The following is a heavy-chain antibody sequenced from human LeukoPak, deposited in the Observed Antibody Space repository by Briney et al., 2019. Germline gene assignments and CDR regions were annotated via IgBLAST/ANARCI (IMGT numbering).Heavy chain of an antibody. Sequence: GGSLRLSCAVSGFTFNRYAMHWVRQAPDKGLEWVAVISYDGSNKYHSDSVKGRFTISRDNSKNTVYLQMNSLRAEDTAVYYCANPWGSGWYYFDFWGQGTLVTVSS. D-gene: IGHD6-13*01. V-gene: IGHV3-30*07. CDR3: ANPWGSGWYYFDF. CDR2: ISYDGSNK. J-gene: IGHJ4*02. CDR1: GFTFNRYA.